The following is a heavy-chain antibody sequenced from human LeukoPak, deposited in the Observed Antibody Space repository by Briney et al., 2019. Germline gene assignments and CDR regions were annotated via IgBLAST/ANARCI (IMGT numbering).Heavy chain of an antibody. CDR3: AIGVNYAFDD. CDR1: GFTLSDSG. J-gene: IGHJ4*02. V-gene: IGHV3-30*02. CDR2: LRYDGRSK. Sequence: GGSLRLSCTASGFTLSDSGFDWVRQAPGKGLEWVAFLRYDGRSKYYLDAVKGRFTIPRDNSKNTVYLQMDSLRPEDTAVYYCAIGVNYAFDDWGQGTLVTVSS. D-gene: IGHD1-7*01.